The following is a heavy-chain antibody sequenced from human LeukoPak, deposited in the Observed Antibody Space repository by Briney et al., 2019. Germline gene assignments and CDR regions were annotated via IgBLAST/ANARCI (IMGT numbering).Heavy chain of an antibody. CDR1: GGSISSGDYY. V-gene: IGHV4-30-4*01. Sequence: SQTLSLTCTVSGGSISSGDYYWSWIRQPPGKGLEWIGYIYYSGSTYYNPSLKSRVTISVYTSKNQFSLKLSSVTAADTAVYYCARATLSYYYDSSGYYYDYWGQGTLVTVSS. J-gene: IGHJ4*02. CDR3: ARATLSYYYDSSGYYYDY. CDR2: IYYSGST. D-gene: IGHD3-22*01.